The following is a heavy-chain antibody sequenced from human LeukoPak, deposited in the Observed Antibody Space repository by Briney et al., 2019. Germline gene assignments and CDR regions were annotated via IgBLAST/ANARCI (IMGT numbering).Heavy chain of an antibody. CDR3: ARHNCDNPGYYYYYMDV. V-gene: IGHV5-51*01. J-gene: IGHJ6*03. D-gene: IGHD1-20*01. Sequence: GESLKISCKGSGYSFTSYWIGWVRQMPGKGLEWMGIIYPGDSDTRYSPSFQGQVTISADKSISTAYLQWSSLKASDTAMYYCARHNCDNPGYYYYYMDVWGKGTTVTVSS. CDR2: IYPGDSDT. CDR1: GYSFTSYW.